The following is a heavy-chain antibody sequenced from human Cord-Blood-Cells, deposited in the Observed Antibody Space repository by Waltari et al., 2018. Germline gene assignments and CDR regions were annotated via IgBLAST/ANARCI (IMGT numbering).Heavy chain of an antibody. Sequence: QVQLVQSGAEVKKPGSSVKVSCKASGGTFSSYAISWVRQAPGKGLEWMGGIIPIFGTENYAQKFQGRVTITADKSTSTAYMELSSLRSEDTAVYYCARSLLRYFDWLLYDAFDIWGQGTMVTVSS. V-gene: IGHV1-69*06. J-gene: IGHJ3*02. CDR2: IIPIFGTE. CDR1: GGTFSSYA. CDR3: ARSLLRYFDWLLYDAFDI. D-gene: IGHD3-9*01.